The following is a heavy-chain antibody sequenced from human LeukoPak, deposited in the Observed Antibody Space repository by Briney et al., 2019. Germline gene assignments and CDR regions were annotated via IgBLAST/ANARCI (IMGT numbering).Heavy chain of an antibody. CDR2: ISGSGGST. J-gene: IGHJ4*02. CDR3: AKVLRYFDWLFPNDY. Sequence: GGSLRLSCAASGFTFSSYAMSWVRQAPGKGLEWVSAISGSGGSTYYADSVKGRFTISRDNSKNTLYLQMNSLRAEDTAVYYCAKVLRYFDWLFPNDYWGQGTLVTVSS. V-gene: IGHV3-23*01. D-gene: IGHD3-9*01. CDR1: GFTFSSYA.